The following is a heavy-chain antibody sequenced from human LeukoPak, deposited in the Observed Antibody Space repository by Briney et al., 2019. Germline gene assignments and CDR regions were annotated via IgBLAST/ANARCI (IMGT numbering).Heavy chain of an antibody. CDR2: MNPNSGNA. CDR1: GYTFTSYD. J-gene: IGHJ4*02. D-gene: IGHD6-19*01. Sequence: GASVKVSCKASGYTFTSYDINWVRQATGQGLEWMGWMNPNSGNAGYAQKLQGRVTMTTDTSTSTAYMELRSLRSDDTAVYYCARVGSGWPDGYWGQGTLVTVSS. CDR3: ARVGSGWPDGY. V-gene: IGHV1-8*01.